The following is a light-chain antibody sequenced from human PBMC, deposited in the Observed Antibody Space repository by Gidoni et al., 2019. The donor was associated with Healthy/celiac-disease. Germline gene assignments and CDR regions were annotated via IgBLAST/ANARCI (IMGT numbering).Light chain of an antibody. Sequence: DIVMTQSPLSLPVTPGEPASISCRSSQSHLHSNGYNYLDWYLQKPGQSPQLLIYLGSNRASGVPDRFSGSGSGTDFTLKISRVEAEDVGVYYCMQALQTPLTFXGXTKVEIK. CDR3: MQALQTPLT. J-gene: IGKJ4*01. CDR2: LGS. V-gene: IGKV2-28*01. CDR1: QSHLHSNGYNY.